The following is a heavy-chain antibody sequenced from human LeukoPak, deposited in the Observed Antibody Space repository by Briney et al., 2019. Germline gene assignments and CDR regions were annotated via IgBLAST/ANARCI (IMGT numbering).Heavy chain of an antibody. CDR3: ASNLVRVLYYFDY. V-gene: IGHV1-69*13. D-gene: IGHD6-6*01. J-gene: IGHJ4*02. CDR1: GGTFSSYA. CDR2: IIPIFGTA. Sequence: SVKVSCKASGGTFSSYAISWVRQAPGQGLEWMGGIIPIFGTANYAQKFQGRVTITADESTSTAYMELSSLRSEDTAVYYCASNLVRVLYYFDYWGQGTLVTVSS.